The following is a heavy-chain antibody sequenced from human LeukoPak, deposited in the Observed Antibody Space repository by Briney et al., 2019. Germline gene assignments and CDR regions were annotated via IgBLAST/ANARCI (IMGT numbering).Heavy chain of an antibody. D-gene: IGHD2-2*01. Sequence: ASVKLSCKASGYTFTSYGFSWVRQAPGQGPEGVGGISTYDGNTNTAQKHPGRGTMTTETSTSTAYMELRSVKSDDRAVYYCAIDLCDSSSCPLFVLWGEGTVVRVFS. V-gene: IGHV1-18*04. CDR3: AIDLCDSSSCPLFVL. J-gene: IGHJ4*02. CDR1: GYTFTSYG. CDR2: ISTYDGNT.